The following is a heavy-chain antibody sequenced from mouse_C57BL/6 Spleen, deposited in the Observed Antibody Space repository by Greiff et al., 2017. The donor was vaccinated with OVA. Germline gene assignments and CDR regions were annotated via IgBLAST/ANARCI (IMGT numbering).Heavy chain of an antibody. CDR1: GFTFSDYY. Sequence: DVMLVESEGGLVQPGSSMKLSRTASGFTFSDYYMAWVRQVPEKGLEWVANINYDGSSTYYLDSLKSRFIISRDNAKNILYLQMSSLKSEDTATYYCARDGRGGAMDYWGQGTSVTVSS. CDR3: ARDGRGGAMDY. V-gene: IGHV5-16*01. CDR2: INYDGSST. J-gene: IGHJ4*01.